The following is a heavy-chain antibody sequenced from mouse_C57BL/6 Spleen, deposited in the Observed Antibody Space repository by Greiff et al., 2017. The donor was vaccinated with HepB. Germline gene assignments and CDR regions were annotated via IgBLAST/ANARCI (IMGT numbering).Heavy chain of an antibody. V-gene: IGHV1-82*01. CDR2: IYPGDGDT. Sequence: VQLQQSGPELVKPGASVKISCKASGYAFSSSWMNWVKQRPGQGLEWIGRIYPGDGDTNYNGKFNGKATLTADKSSSPAYMQISSLTSEDAAVYFCARSEYYSNGAYWGQGTLVTVAA. D-gene: IGHD2-5*01. CDR1: GYAFSSSW. CDR3: ARSEYYSNGAY. J-gene: IGHJ3*01.